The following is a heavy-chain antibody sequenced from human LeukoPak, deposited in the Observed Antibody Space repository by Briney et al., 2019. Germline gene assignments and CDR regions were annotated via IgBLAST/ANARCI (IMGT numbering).Heavy chain of an antibody. CDR3: ARGYCRGGSCPFDY. CDR2: IYSGGST. CDR1: GFTVSSNY. J-gene: IGHJ4*02. D-gene: IGHD2-15*01. V-gene: IGHV3-66*01. Sequence: GGSLRLSCAASGFTVSSNYMSWVRQAPGRGLEWVSVIYSGGSTDYADSVKGRFTISRDNSKNTLYLQMNSLRAEDTAVYYCARGYCRGGSCPFDYWGQGTLVTVSS.